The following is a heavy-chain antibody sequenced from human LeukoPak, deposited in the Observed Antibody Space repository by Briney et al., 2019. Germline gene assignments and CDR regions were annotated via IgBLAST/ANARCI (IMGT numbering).Heavy chain of an antibody. CDR2: IYYSGST. Sequence: PSETLSLTCTVSGGSISSYYWSWIRQPPGKGLEWIGYIYYSGSTNYNPSLKSRVTISVDTSKNQFSLKLSSVTAADTAVYYCARYLPADSSGYYSSYFDYWGQGTLVTVSS. J-gene: IGHJ4*02. CDR3: ARYLPADSSGYYSSYFDY. V-gene: IGHV4-59*01. D-gene: IGHD3-22*01. CDR1: GGSISSYY.